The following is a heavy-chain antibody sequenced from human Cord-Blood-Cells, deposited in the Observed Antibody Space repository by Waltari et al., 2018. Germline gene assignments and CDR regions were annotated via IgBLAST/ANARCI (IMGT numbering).Heavy chain of an antibody. Sequence: QVQLQQWGAGLLKPSETLSLTCAVYGGSFSGYYWSWIRQPPGKGLEWIGEIKHSGSTNDNPTRTSRVTISVDTSKNQFSLKLSSVTAADTAVYYCARVGHDFWSGYYYYYYYYMDVWGKGTTVTVSS. CDR3: ARVGHDFWSGYYYYYYYYMDV. CDR2: IKHSGST. CDR1: GGSFSGYY. V-gene: IGHV4-34*01. D-gene: IGHD3-3*01. J-gene: IGHJ6*03.